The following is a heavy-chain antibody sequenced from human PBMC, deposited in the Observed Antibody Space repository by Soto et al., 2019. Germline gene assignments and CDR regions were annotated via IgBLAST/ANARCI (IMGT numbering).Heavy chain of an antibody. Sequence: EVQVLESGGGLVQPGGSLRLSCAASGFTFSSYAMSWVRQAPGKGLEWVSAISGSGGSTYYADSVKGRFTISRDNSKNTRYLQMNSLRAGDTAVYYCAKVGYSSSWPGFDYWGQGTLVTVSS. CDR3: AKVGYSSSWPGFDY. CDR1: GFTFSSYA. D-gene: IGHD6-13*01. J-gene: IGHJ4*02. V-gene: IGHV3-23*01. CDR2: ISGSGGST.